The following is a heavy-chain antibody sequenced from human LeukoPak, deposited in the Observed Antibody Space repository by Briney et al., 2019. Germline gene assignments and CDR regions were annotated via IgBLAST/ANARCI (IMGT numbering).Heavy chain of an antibody. CDR2: ISGSGGST. V-gene: IGHV3-23*01. CDR3: AKDTRYCSSTSCL. J-gene: IGHJ4*02. D-gene: IGHD2-2*01. Sequence: GGSLRLSCAASGFTFSSYAMSWVRQAPGKGVEWVSAISGSGGSTYYADSVKGRFTISRDNSKNTLYLQMNSLRAEDTAVYYCAKDTRYCSSTSCLWGQGTLVTVSS. CDR1: GFTFSSYA.